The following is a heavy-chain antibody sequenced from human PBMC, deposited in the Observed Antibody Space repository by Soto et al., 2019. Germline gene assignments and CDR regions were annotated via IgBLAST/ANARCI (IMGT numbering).Heavy chain of an antibody. CDR1: GGSISSYY. Sequence: SETLSLTCTVSGGSISSYYWSWIRQPPGKGLEWIGYIYYSGSTNYNPSLKSRVTISVDTSKNQFSLKLSSVTAADTAVYYCASGLNSGSYWNWFDPWGQGTLVTVSS. D-gene: IGHD1-26*01. J-gene: IGHJ5*02. V-gene: IGHV4-59*01. CDR2: IYYSGST. CDR3: ASGLNSGSYWNWFDP.